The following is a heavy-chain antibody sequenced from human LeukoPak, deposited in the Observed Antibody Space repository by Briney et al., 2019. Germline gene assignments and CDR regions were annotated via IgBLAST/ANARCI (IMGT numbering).Heavy chain of an antibody. V-gene: IGHV4-34*01. CDR2: TNHSGST. CDR1: GGSFSGYY. CDR3: ARWYSSGWYLIGAFDI. J-gene: IGHJ3*02. Sequence: SETLSLTCAVYGGSFSGYYWSWIRQPPGKGLEWIGETNHSGSTNYNPSLKSRVTISVDTSKNQFSLKLSSVTAADTAVYYCARWYSSGWYLIGAFDIWGQGTMVTVSS. D-gene: IGHD6-19*01.